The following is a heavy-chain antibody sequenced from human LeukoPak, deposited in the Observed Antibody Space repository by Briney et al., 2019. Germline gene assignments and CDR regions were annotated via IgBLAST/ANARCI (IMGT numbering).Heavy chain of an antibody. CDR3: ARHSMRYNWFDP. Sequence: SETLSLTCAVYGGSFSGYYWSWIRQPPGKGLEWIGEINHSGSTNYNPSLKSRVTISVDTSKNQISLKLSSVTASDTAVYYCARHSMRYNWFDPWGQGTLVTVSS. CDR2: INHSGST. J-gene: IGHJ5*02. V-gene: IGHV4-34*01. D-gene: IGHD2/OR15-2a*01. CDR1: GGSFSGYY.